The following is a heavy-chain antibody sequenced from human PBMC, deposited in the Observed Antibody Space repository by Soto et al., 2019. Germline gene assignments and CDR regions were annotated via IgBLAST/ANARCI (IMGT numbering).Heavy chain of an antibody. J-gene: IGHJ4*02. Sequence: GGSLRLSCAASGFTFSSYWMSWVRQAPGKGLEWVANIKQDGSEKYYVDSVKGRFTISRDNAKNSLYLQMNSLRAEDTAVYYCARDPSNLWFGELFHFDYWGQGTLVTVSS. CDR2: IKQDGSEK. V-gene: IGHV3-7*01. CDR3: ARDPSNLWFGELFHFDY. CDR1: GFTFSSYW. D-gene: IGHD3-10*01.